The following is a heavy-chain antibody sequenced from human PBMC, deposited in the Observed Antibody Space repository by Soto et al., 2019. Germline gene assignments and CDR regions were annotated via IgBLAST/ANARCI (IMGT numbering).Heavy chain of an antibody. Sequence: GGSLRLSCAASGFTFSSYGMHWVRQAPGKGLEWVAVISYDGGNKYYADSVKGRFTISRDNSKNTLYLQMNSLRAEDTAVYYCAKDWREPVPRDYWGQGTLVTVSS. CDR2: ISYDGGNK. CDR1: GFTFSSYG. J-gene: IGHJ4*02. V-gene: IGHV3-30*18. CDR3: AKDWREPVPRDY. D-gene: IGHD1-1*01.